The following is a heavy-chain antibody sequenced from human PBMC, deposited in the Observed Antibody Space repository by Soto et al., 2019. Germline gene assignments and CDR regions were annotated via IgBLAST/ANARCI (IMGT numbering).Heavy chain of an antibody. CDR2: ISGSGGST. CDR1: GFTFSSYT. Sequence: EVQLVESGGGLVKPGGSLRLSCAASGFTFSSYTMNWVRQAPGKGLEWVSAISGSGGSTYYADSVKGRFTISRDNSKNTLYLQMNSLRAEDTAVYYCAKDGVGAAAGTSYNWFDPWGQGTLVTVSS. J-gene: IGHJ5*02. D-gene: IGHD6-13*01. CDR3: AKDGVGAAAGTSYNWFDP. V-gene: IGHV3-23*04.